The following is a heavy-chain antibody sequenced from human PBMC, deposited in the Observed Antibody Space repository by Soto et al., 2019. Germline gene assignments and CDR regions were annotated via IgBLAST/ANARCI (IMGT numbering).Heavy chain of an antibody. CDR2: IYYSGST. Sequence: SQTLSLTCTVSDGSISSGYYYRSWIHKPPGKGLGWIGYIYYSGSTYYNPSLKSRVTISVDTSKNQFSLKLSSVTAADTAVYYCARDHYVYDILTGYGYYYGMDVWGQGTTVTVSS. CDR1: DGSISSGYYY. D-gene: IGHD3-9*01. V-gene: IGHV4-30-4*01. CDR3: ARDHYVYDILTGYGYYYGMDV. J-gene: IGHJ6*02.